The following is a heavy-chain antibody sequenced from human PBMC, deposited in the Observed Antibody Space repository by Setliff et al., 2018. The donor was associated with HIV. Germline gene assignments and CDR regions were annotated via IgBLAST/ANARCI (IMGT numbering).Heavy chain of an antibody. CDR1: GLTCSRHW. CDR3: ATDGA. D-gene: IGHD3-16*01. J-gene: IGHJ5*02. V-gene: IGHV3-74*01. CDR2: VNNDGSST. Sequence: GGSLRLSCAASGLTCSRHWMHWVRQAPGKGLVWVSRVNNDGSSTTYADSVRGRFAISRDNTKNTVYLQMNSLRAEDTAVYYCATDGAWGQGTLVTV.